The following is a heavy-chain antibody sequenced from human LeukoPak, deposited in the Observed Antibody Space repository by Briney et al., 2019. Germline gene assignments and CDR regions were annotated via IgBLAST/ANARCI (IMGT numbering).Heavy chain of an antibody. D-gene: IGHD6-19*01. J-gene: IGHJ4*02. V-gene: IGHV3-7*01. Sequence: PGGSLRLSCAASGFTFSSYWMSWVRQAPGKGLERVANIKQDGSEKYYVDSVKGRFTISRDNAKNSLYLQMNSLRAEDTAVYYCARDCSSGWYPNYYFDYWGQGTLVTVSS. CDR1: GFTFSSYW. CDR3: ARDCSSGWYPNYYFDY. CDR2: IKQDGSEK.